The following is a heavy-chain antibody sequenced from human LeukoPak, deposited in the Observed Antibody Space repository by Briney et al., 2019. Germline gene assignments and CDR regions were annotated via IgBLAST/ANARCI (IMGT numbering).Heavy chain of an antibody. J-gene: IGHJ6*03. Sequence: SETLSPTCTVSGGSISRYYWSWIRQPPGKGLEWIGYIYYSGSTNYNPSLKSRVTISVDTSKNQFSLKLSSVTAADTAVYYCAREVDTAMVWYMDVWGKGTTVTVSS. CDR3: AREVDTAMVWYMDV. D-gene: IGHD5-18*01. V-gene: IGHV4-59*01. CDR2: IYYSGST. CDR1: GGSISRYY.